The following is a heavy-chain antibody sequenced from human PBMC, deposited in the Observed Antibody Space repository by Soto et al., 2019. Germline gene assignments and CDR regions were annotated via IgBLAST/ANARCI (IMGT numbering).Heavy chain of an antibody. Sequence: PSETLSLTCAVYGGSFSGYYWSWIRQPPGKGLEWIGEINHSGSTNYNPSLKSRVTISVDTSKNQFSLKLSSVTAADTAVYYCARGYSSSSGGFDPWGQGTLVTVS. J-gene: IGHJ5*02. D-gene: IGHD6-6*01. CDR2: INHSGST. V-gene: IGHV4-34*01. CDR1: GGSFSGYY. CDR3: ARGYSSSSGGFDP.